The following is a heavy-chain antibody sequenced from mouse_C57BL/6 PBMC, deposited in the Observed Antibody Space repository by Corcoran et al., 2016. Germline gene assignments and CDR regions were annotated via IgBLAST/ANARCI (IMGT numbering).Heavy chain of an antibody. CDR1: GYTFTDYY. Sequence: EVQLQQSGPELVKPGASVKMSCKASGYTFTDYYMNWVKQSHGKSLEWIGVINPYNGGTSYNQKFKGKATLTVDKSSSTAYMELNSLTSEDSAVYYCARGGYYGKGDFDYWGQGTTLTVSS. CDR2: INPYNGGT. V-gene: IGHV1-19*01. D-gene: IGHD1-1*01. CDR3: ARGGYYGKGDFDY. J-gene: IGHJ2*01.